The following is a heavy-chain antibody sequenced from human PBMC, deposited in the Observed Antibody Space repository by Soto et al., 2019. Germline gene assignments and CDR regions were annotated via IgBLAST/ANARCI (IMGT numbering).Heavy chain of an antibody. CDR3: ARAEYSSRRYRNSGCFDT. CDR2: IYYSGST. J-gene: IGHJ5*02. D-gene: IGHD6-13*01. CDR1: GGSISSSSYY. Sequence: SETLSLTCTVSGGSISSSSYYWGWIRQPPGKGLEWIGSIYYSGSTYYNPSLKSRVTISVDTSKNQFSLKLSSVTAADTAVYYSARAEYSSRRYRNSGCFDTWGQGTLVTVSS. V-gene: IGHV4-39*01.